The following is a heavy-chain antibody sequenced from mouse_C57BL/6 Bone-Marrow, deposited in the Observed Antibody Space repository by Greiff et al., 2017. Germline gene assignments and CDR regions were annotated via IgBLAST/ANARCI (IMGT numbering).Heavy chain of an antibody. Sequence: EVKLVESGPELVKPGASVKISCKASGYSFTGYYMNWVKQSPEKSLEWIGEINPSTGGTTYNQKFKAKATLTVDKSSSTAYMQLKSMTSEDSAVYYCAISPLLYDYDAPFAYWGQGTLVTVSA. CDR3: AISPLLYDYDAPFAY. J-gene: IGHJ3*01. D-gene: IGHD2-4*01. V-gene: IGHV1-42*01. CDR1: GYSFTGYY. CDR2: INPSTGGT.